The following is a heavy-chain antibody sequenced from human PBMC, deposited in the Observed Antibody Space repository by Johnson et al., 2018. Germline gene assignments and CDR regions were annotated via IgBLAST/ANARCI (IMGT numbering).Heavy chain of an antibody. J-gene: IGHJ1*01. V-gene: IGHV1-8*01. CDR3: ARGFRDSSGKEYFQH. Sequence: QVQLVESGAEVKKPGASVKVSCKASGYTFTSYDINWVRQATGHGLEWMGWMSPKSGNTGYAQKFQGRVTMTRNTSIGTAYMELSSLRSDDTSVYFCARGFRDSSGKEYFQHWGQGTGITVAA. CDR1: GYTFTSYD. D-gene: IGHD3-22*01. CDR2: MSPKSGNT.